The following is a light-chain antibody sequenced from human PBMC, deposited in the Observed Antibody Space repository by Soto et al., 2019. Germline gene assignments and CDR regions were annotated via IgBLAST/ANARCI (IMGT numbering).Light chain of an antibody. CDR1: NSDVGSSNY. J-gene: IGLJ2*01. V-gene: IGLV2-14*03. CDR3: NSYTSTSTRVL. Sequence: QSALSQPASVSGSPGQSITISCTGTNSDVGSSNYVSWYQQHPGRAPKLLIYDGSTRSSWVSDRFSGSKSGNTASLTISGLQAEDEAHYYCNSYTSTSTRVLFGGGTKVTVL. CDR2: DGS.